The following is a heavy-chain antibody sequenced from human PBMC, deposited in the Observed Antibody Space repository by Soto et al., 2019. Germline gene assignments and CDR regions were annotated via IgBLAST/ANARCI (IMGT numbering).Heavy chain of an antibody. Sequence: QVQLVQSGAEVKKPGASVKVSCKASGYTFTTYGISWVRQAPGQGLEWMGWVSGYNGNTKYAQKFQGRVTMTTDPSTATAYMELRSLRSADTAVYYCAKGYNYSYGDYWGLGTLVTVSS. CDR3: AKGYNYSYGDY. V-gene: IGHV1-18*01. CDR1: GYTFTTYG. J-gene: IGHJ4*02. D-gene: IGHD5-18*01. CDR2: VSGYNGNT.